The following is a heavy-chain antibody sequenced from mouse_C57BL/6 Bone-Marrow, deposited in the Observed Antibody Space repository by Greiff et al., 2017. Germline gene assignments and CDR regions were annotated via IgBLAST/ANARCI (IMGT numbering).Heavy chain of an antibody. D-gene: IGHD2-14*01. CDR1: GFTFSSYA. V-gene: IGHV5-4*01. CDR2: ISDGGSYT. J-gene: IGHJ1*03. Sequence: EVHLVESGGGLVKPGGSLKLSCAASGFTFSSYAMSWVRQTPEKRLEWVATISDGGSYTYYPDNVKGRFTISRDNAKNNLYLQMSHLKSEDTAMYYCARGLAYYRNYWYFDVWGTGTTVTVSS. CDR3: ARGLAYYRNYWYFDV.